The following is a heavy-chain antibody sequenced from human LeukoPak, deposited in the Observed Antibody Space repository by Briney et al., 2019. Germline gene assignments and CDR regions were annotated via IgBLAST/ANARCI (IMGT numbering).Heavy chain of an antibody. Sequence: GGSLRLSCAASGFTFSSYGMHWVRQAPGKGLEWVAFIRYDGSNKYYADSVKGRFTISRDNSKNTLYLQMNSLRAEDTAVYYCASGGGPAAREADFDYWGQGTLVTVSS. CDR2: IRYDGSNK. J-gene: IGHJ4*02. D-gene: IGHD2-2*01. CDR3: ASGGGPAAREADFDY. CDR1: GFTFSSYG. V-gene: IGHV3-30*02.